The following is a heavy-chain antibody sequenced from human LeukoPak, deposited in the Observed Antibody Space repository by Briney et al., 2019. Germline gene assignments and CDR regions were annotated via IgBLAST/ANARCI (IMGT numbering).Heavy chain of an antibody. CDR1: GFTFSSYA. J-gene: IGHJ4*02. CDR3: ARDHPGYYFDY. CDR2: ISGSDYST. Sequence: GGSLRLSCAASGFTFSSYAMSWVRQAPGKGLEWVSAISGSDYSTYYADSVKGRFTISRDNSKNTLYLQMNSLRAEDTAVYYCARDHPGYYFDYWGQGTLVTVSS. V-gene: IGHV3-23*01.